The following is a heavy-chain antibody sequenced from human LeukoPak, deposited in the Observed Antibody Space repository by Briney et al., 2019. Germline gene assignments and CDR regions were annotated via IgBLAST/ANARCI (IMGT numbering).Heavy chain of an antibody. J-gene: IGHJ6*02. V-gene: IGHV4-59*01. Sequence: PSETLSLTCTVSGGSISGFYWSWIRQPPGKGLDWFACIHYSGITNYNPSLESRVTLAVDMAKNQFSLRLSSVTAADTAIYFCAKSMTMDYYGMDVWGQGTTVTVSS. CDR2: IHYSGIT. CDR3: AKSMTMDYYGMDV. D-gene: IGHD3-10*01. CDR1: GGSISGFY.